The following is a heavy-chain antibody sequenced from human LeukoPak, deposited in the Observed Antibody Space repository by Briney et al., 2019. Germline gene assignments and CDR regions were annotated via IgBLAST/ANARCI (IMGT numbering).Heavy chain of an antibody. V-gene: IGHV3-7*01. Sequence: PGGSLRLSCAASGFTFSSYWMSWVRQAPGKGLEWVANIKQDGSEKYYVDSVKGRFTISRDNAKNSLYLQMNSLRAEDTAVYYCARVVGYSSSLFDYWGQGTLVTVSS. J-gene: IGHJ4*02. CDR3: ARVVGYSSSLFDY. CDR2: IKQDGSEK. D-gene: IGHD6-13*01. CDR1: GFTFSSYW.